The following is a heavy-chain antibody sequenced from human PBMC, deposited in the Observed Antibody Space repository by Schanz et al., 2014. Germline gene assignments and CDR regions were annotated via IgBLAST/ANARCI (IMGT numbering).Heavy chain of an antibody. D-gene: IGHD5-12*01. CDR2: ISSSSNYY. Sequence: EVQLVESGGGLVKSGGSLRLSCATSGFIFTSYSMHWVRQAPGKGLEWVSSISSSSNYYYYADSVKGRFTISRDAAKDSLYLQMNSLRAEDTAVYYCARDDNRDGYNLLDYWGQGTLVTVSS. V-gene: IGHV3-21*01. CDR3: ARDDNRDGYNLLDY. CDR1: GFIFTSYS. J-gene: IGHJ4*02.